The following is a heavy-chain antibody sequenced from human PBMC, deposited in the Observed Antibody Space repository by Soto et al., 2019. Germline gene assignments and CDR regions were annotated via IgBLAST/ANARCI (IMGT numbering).Heavy chain of an antibody. Sequence: ESGGGVVQPGRSLRLSCAASGFTFSSYGMHWVRQAPGKGLEWVAVIWYDGSNKYYADSVKGRFTISRDNSKNTLYLQMNSLRAEDTAVYYCARDLDSSGWNYYYYGMDVWGQGTTVTVSS. CDR3: ARDLDSSGWNYYYYGMDV. D-gene: IGHD6-19*01. CDR1: GFTFSSYG. V-gene: IGHV3-33*01. J-gene: IGHJ6*02. CDR2: IWYDGSNK.